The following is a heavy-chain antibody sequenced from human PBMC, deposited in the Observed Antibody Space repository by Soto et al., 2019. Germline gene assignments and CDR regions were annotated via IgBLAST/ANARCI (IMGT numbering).Heavy chain of an antibody. J-gene: IGHJ4*02. CDR3: ARGFGTKAGFDF. CDR2: ISADNGHT. V-gene: IGHV1-18*01. D-gene: IGHD3-16*01. CDR1: GYTFTTYG. Sequence: QIQLVQSGAEVKKPGASVKVSCKASGYTFTTYGFIWVRQAPGQGLEWMGWISADNGHTEYAQKFQGRVTMTRDTTTTTAYMELSSLSSDDTAVYSCARGFGTKAGFDFWGQGPQLTVSS.